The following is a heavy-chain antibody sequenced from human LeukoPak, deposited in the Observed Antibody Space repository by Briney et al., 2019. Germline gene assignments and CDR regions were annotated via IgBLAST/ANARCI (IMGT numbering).Heavy chain of an antibody. V-gene: IGHV4-59*08. Sequence: SETLSLTCTVSGGVINSDYGSWIRQPPGMGLEWIGYIHYSGSTKYNPSLKSRATISVDTSKNQFSLKVTSVTAADTAVYYCARGAGWYQYWGQGTLVTVSS. D-gene: IGHD6-19*01. J-gene: IGHJ4*02. CDR3: ARGAGWYQY. CDR1: GGVINSDY. CDR2: IHYSGST.